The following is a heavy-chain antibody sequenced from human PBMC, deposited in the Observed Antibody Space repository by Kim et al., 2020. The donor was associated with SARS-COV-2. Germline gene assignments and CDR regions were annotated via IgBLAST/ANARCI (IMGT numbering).Heavy chain of an antibody. D-gene: IGHD3-3*01. Sequence: SVKVSCKASGGTFSSYAISWVRQAPGQGLEWMGGIIPIFGTANYAQKFQGRVTITADESTSTAYMELSSLRSEDTAVYYCARDREYDFWSGYSGYFDYWGQGTLVTVSS. CDR2: IIPIFGTA. V-gene: IGHV1-69*13. CDR3: ARDREYDFWSGYSGYFDY. J-gene: IGHJ4*02. CDR1: GGTFSSYA.